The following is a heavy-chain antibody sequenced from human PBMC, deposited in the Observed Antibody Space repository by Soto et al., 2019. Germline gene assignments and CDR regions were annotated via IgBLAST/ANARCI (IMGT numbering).Heavy chain of an antibody. Sequence: GGSLRLSCAASGFTFSSYAMHWVRQAPGKGLEWVAVISYDGSNKYYADSVKGRFTISRDNSKNTLYLQMNSLRAEDTAVYYCARDIGGGSSWYNPSFFYYYYGMDVWGQGTTVTVSS. D-gene: IGHD6-13*01. CDR2: ISYDGSNK. V-gene: IGHV3-30-3*01. CDR3: ARDIGGGSSWYNPSFFYYYYGMDV. J-gene: IGHJ6*02. CDR1: GFTFSSYA.